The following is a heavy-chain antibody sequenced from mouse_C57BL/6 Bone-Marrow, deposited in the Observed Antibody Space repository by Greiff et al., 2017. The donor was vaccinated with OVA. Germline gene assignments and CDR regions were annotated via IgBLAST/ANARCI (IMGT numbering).Heavy chain of an antibody. J-gene: IGHJ4*01. CDR3: ARRTGMSFYAMDY. Sequence: EVHLVESGGGLVQPGGSLKLSCAASGFTFSDYGMAWVRQAPRKGPEWVAFISNLAYSIYYADTVTGRFTISRENAKNTLYLEMSSLRSEDTAMYYCARRTGMSFYAMDYWGQGTSVTVSS. V-gene: IGHV5-15*04. D-gene: IGHD4-1*01. CDR2: ISNLAYSI. CDR1: GFTFSDYG.